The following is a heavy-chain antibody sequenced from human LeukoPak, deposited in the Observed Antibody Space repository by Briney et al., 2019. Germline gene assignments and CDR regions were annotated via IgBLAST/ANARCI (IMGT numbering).Heavy chain of an antibody. Sequence: GGSLRLSCAASGFTFSSYAMHWVRQAPGKGLEYVSTISDNGGSTFYANSVKGRFTISRDNSKNTLYLQMGSLRPEDMAVYYCARPATALSTVPTFDYWGLGTLVTVSS. V-gene: IGHV3-64*01. D-gene: IGHD4-17*01. J-gene: IGHJ4*02. CDR3: ARPATALSTVPTFDY. CDR2: ISDNGGST. CDR1: GFTFSSYA.